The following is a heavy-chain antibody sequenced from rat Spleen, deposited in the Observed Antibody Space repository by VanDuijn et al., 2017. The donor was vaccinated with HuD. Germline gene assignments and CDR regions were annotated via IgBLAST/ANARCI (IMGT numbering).Heavy chain of an antibody. Sequence: QVQLKESGPGLVQPSQTLSLTCTVSGFSLTSYNVHWVRQPPGKGLEWMGRIQSGGNTDYNSALKSRLSISRDTSKSQVFLKMNSLQTEDTAMYFCARRPFDYWGQGVMVTVSS. CDR2: IQSGGNT. V-gene: IGHV2-27*01. CDR3: ARRPFDY. CDR1: GFSLTSYN. J-gene: IGHJ2*01.